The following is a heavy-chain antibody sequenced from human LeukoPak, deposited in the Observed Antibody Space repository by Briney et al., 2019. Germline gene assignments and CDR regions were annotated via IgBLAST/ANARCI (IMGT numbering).Heavy chain of an antibody. Sequence: ASVKVSCKASGYTFTTYDITWVRQATGQGLEWMGWMYPNSGDTAYAQKFQGRVAMTRDTSISTAYMELSSLRSEDTAVYYCARGLGDYYDTSGYYYAVPAHWGQGTLVTVSS. CDR2: MYPNSGDT. CDR1: GYTFTTYD. V-gene: IGHV1-8*01. CDR3: ARGLGDYYDTSGYYYAVPAH. J-gene: IGHJ4*02. D-gene: IGHD3-22*01.